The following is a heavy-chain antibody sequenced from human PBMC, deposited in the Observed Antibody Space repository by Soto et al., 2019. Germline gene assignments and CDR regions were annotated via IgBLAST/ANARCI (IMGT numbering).Heavy chain of an antibody. CDR2: ISYDGSNK. D-gene: IGHD3-9*01. V-gene: IGHV3-30*18. CDR3: AKDSPVVHYDILTGYPDY. Sequence: PGGSLRLSCAASGFTVSSYGMHWVRQAPGKGLEWVAVISYDGSNKYYADSVKGRFTISRDNSKNTLYLQMNSLRAEDTAVYYCAKDSPVVHYDILTGYPDYWGQGTLVTVSS. J-gene: IGHJ4*02. CDR1: GFTVSSYG.